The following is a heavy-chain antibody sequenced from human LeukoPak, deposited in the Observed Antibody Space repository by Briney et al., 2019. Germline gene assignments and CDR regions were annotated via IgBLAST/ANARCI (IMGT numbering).Heavy chain of an antibody. Sequence: GGSLRLSCAASGFTFSSYGMHWVRQAPGKGLGWVAFIRSDGSNENYADSVKGRFTISRDNSKNTLYLQMNSLRPEDTAVSYCRNKVDNWGQGTLVTVSS. CDR1: GFTFSSYG. CDR3: RNKVDN. CDR2: IRSDGSNE. J-gene: IGHJ4*02. D-gene: IGHD2/OR15-2a*01. V-gene: IGHV3-30*02.